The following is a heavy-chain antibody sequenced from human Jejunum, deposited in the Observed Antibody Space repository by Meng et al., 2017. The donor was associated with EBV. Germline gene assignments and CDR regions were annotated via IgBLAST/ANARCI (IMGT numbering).Heavy chain of an antibody. Sequence: QVQLVQAGVWVKKPGASVKVSCKASGYTFTTHHINWVRQATGQGLEYMGWMSPDNGDTGYAQNFQGRLTMTRDTSISTAYMELSSLTSDDTAVYYCARGDGYNLYWGQGTLVTVSS. D-gene: IGHD5-24*01. J-gene: IGHJ4*02. CDR2: MSPDNGDT. CDR1: GYTFTTHH. V-gene: IGHV1-8*01. CDR3: ARGDGYNLY.